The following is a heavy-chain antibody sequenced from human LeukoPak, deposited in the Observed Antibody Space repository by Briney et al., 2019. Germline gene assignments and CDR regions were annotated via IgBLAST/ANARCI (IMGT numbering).Heavy chain of an antibody. CDR3: ARGYRNVQIVVVPAARSRPFDY. D-gene: IGHD2-2*01. CDR2: IYYSGTT. Sequence: SETLSLTCTVSGVSISSSTYYWGWIRQPPGKGLEWIGSIYYSGTTYYNPSLKSRVTISGDTSKNQFSLKLSSVTAADTAVYYCARGYRNVQIVVVPAARSRPFDYWGQGTLVTVSS. V-gene: IGHV4-39*01. J-gene: IGHJ4*02. CDR1: GVSISSSTYY.